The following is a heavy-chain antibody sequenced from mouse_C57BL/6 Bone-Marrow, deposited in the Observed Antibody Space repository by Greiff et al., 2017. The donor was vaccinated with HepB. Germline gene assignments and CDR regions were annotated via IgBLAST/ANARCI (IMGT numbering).Heavy chain of an antibody. V-gene: IGHV3-6*01. CDR1: GYSITSGYY. J-gene: IGHJ4*01. Sequence: ESGPGLVKPSQSLSLTCSVTGYSITSGYYWNWIRQFPGNKLEWMGYISYDGSNNYNPSLKNRISITRDTSKNQFFLKLNSVTTEDTATYYCARGGLRLMDYWGQGTSVTVSS. D-gene: IGHD2-4*01. CDR3: ARGGLRLMDY. CDR2: ISYDGSN.